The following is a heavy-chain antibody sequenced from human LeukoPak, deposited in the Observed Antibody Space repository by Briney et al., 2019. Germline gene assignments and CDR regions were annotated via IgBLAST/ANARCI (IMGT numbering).Heavy chain of an antibody. J-gene: IGHJ4*02. CDR3: ARDQYLDC. CDR2: ISRGGNSV. CDR1: GFTFSDYY. V-gene: IGHV3-11*01. Sequence: GGSLRLSCAASGFTFSDYYMGWIRQAPGKGLEWVSSISRGGNSVYYADSVRGRFTISRDNAKNSLYPQINSLRAEDTAVYYCARDQYLDCRGQGTLVTVSS.